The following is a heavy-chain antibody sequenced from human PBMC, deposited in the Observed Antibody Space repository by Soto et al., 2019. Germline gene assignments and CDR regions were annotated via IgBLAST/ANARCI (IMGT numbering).Heavy chain of an antibody. J-gene: IGHJ6*02. Sequence: QVQLQESGPGLVKPSETLSLTCTVSGGSISSYYWSWIRQPPGKGLEWIGYIYYSGSTNYNPSLKSRVTISVDTSKNQFSLKLSSVTAADTAVYYCAREMVVPSYGDNGLDYFYGMDVWGQGTTVTVSS. CDR2: IYYSGST. D-gene: IGHD4-17*01. V-gene: IGHV4-59*01. CDR3: AREMVVPSYGDNGLDYFYGMDV. CDR1: GGSISSYY.